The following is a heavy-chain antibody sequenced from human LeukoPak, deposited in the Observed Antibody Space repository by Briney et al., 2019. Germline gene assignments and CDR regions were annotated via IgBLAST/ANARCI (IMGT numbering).Heavy chain of an antibody. Sequence: GGSLRLSCAASGFTFSSYAMSWVRQAQGKGLEWVSAISGSGGSTYYADSVKGRFTISRDNSKNTLYLQMNSLRAEDTAVYYCAKERLVGATRFYYYYMDVWGKGTTVTVSS. J-gene: IGHJ6*03. CDR3: AKERLVGATRFYYYYMDV. V-gene: IGHV3-23*01. CDR2: ISGSGGST. D-gene: IGHD1-26*01. CDR1: GFTFSSYA.